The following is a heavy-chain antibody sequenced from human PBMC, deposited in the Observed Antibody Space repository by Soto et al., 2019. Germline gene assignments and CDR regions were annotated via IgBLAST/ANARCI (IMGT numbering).Heavy chain of an antibody. J-gene: IGHJ6*02. CDR1: GFTFSSYW. CDR2: INSDGSST. Sequence: PGGSLRLSCAASGFTFSSYWMHWVRQAPGKGLVWVSRINSDGSSTSYADSVKGRFTISRDNAKNTLYLQMNSLRAEDTAVYYCARGGVFYGMDVWGQGTTVTVSS. CDR3: ARGGVFYGMDV. V-gene: IGHV3-74*01.